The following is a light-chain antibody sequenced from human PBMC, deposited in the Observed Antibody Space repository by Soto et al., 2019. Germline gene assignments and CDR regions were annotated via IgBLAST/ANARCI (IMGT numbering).Light chain of an antibody. Sequence: QSVLTQPASVSGSPGQSITISCTGTSSDVGGYNYVSWYQHHPGKAPKLIIFDVSNRPSGVSNPFSGSKSGNTASLTISALQPEDEAVYYCSSYTTSNTRQIVFGTGTKVTVL. CDR3: SSYTTSNTRQIV. CDR2: DVS. J-gene: IGLJ1*01. V-gene: IGLV2-14*03. CDR1: SSDVGGYNY.